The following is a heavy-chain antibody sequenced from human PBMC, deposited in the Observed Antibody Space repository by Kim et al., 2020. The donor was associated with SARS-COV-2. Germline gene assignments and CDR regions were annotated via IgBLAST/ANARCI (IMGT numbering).Heavy chain of an antibody. CDR3: AKDLSDYLTGYYYYGMDV. J-gene: IGHJ6*02. V-gene: IGHV3-30*18. Sequence: GGSLRLSCAASGFTFSNYGMHWVRQAPGKGLEWVAVTSYDGGDKYYTDSVKGRFTIARDNFKNTLYLQMNSLRAEDTAVYYCAKDLSDYLTGYYYYGMDVWGQGTTVTVPS. CDR1: GFTFSNYG. CDR2: TSYDGGDK. D-gene: IGHD4-17*01.